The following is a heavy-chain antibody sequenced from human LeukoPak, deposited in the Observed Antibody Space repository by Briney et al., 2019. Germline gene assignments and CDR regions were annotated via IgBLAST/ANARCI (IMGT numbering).Heavy chain of an antibody. CDR1: GFAFSIYW. Sequence: GGSLRLSCAASGFAFSIYWMSWVRQAPGKGLEWVANIKQDGSEKYYVDSVKGRFTISRDNAKNSLYLQMNSLRAEDTAVYYCVSTATFDCWGQGTLVTVSS. CDR3: VSTATFDC. D-gene: IGHD5/OR15-5a*01. CDR2: IKQDGSEK. V-gene: IGHV3-7*05. J-gene: IGHJ4*02.